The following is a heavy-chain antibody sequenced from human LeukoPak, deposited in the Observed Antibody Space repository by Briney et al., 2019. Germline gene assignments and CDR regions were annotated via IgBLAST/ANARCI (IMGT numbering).Heavy chain of an antibody. D-gene: IGHD6-6*01. Sequence: SGPALVKPTQTLTLTCTFSGFSLSTSGMCVSWIRQPPGKALEWLARIDWDDDKYYSTSLKTRLTISKDTSKNQVVLTMTNMDPVDPATYYCARIRIAARSLYFDYWGQGTLVTVSS. CDR1: GFSLSTSGMC. CDR3: ARIRIAARSLYFDY. J-gene: IGHJ4*02. CDR2: IDWDDDK. V-gene: IGHV2-70*11.